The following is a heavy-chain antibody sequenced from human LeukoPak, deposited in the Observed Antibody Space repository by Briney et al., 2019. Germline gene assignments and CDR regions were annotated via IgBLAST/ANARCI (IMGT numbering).Heavy chain of an antibody. CDR2: IYSGVGP. J-gene: IGHJ4*02. V-gene: IGHV3-53*01. CDR1: GFTVSSNS. CDR3: AKGLGDYYDSSGYSH. D-gene: IGHD3-22*01. Sequence: GGSLRLSCTVSGFTVSSNSMSWVRQAPGKGLEWVSFIYSGVGPHYSDSVKGRFTISRDNSKNTLYLQMNSLRAEDTAVYYCAKGLGDYYDSSGYSHWGQGTLVTVSS.